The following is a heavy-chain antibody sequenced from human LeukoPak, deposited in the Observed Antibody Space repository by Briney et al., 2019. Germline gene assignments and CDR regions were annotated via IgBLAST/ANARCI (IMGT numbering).Heavy chain of an antibody. J-gene: IGHJ4*02. Sequence: PGASLRLSCAASGFTFSSYAMSWVRQAPGKGLEWVSTISGSGGSTYYADSVKGRFTISRDNSKNTLYLQMNSLRAEDTAVYYCAQDLAPFRQLVPPTFDYWGQGTLVTVSS. D-gene: IGHD6-13*01. CDR1: GFTFSSYA. CDR2: ISGSGGST. V-gene: IGHV3-23*01. CDR3: AQDLAPFRQLVPPTFDY.